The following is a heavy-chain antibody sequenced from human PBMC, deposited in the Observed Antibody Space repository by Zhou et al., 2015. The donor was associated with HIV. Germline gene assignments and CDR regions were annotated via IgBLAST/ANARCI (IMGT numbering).Heavy chain of an antibody. CDR1: GGTFSSYA. V-gene: IGHV1-69*12. J-gene: IGHJ3*02. Sequence: QVQLVQSGAEVKKPGSSVKVSCKASGGTFSSYAISWVRQAPGQGLEWMGGIIPIFGTANYAQKFQGRVTITADESTSTAYMELSSLRSEDTAVYYCARVIGIYGGNSGGPWGAFDIWGQGTMVTVSS. CDR3: ARVIGIYGGNSGGPWGAFDI. D-gene: IGHD4-23*01. CDR2: IIPIFGTA.